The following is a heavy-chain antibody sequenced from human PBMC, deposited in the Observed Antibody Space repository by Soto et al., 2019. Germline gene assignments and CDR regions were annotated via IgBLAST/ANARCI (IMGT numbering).Heavy chain of an antibody. Sequence: QVQLQQWGAGLLKPSETLSLTCAVYGGSFSGYYWSWIRQPPGKGLEWIGEINHSGSTNYNPSLKSRVTISVDTSKNQFSLKRSSVTAADTAVYYCARRLQDYGETDYWGQGTLVTVSS. CDR1: GGSFSGYY. D-gene: IGHD4-17*01. CDR3: ARRLQDYGETDY. J-gene: IGHJ4*02. CDR2: INHSGST. V-gene: IGHV4-34*01.